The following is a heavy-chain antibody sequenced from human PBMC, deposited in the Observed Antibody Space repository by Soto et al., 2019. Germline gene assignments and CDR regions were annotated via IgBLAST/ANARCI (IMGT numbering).Heavy chain of an antibody. Sequence: GGSLRLSCAASGFTFSNDWMSWVSQAPGKELEWVGRIKSKTDGGTTDYAAPVKGRFTISRDDSKNTLYLQMNSLKTEDTAVYYCTGFWSGYYAAYYLDYWGRGTLDTGSA. D-gene: IGHD3-3*01. CDR1: GFTFSNDW. CDR3: TGFWSGYYAAYYLDY. V-gene: IGHV3-15*01. J-gene: IGHJ4*02. CDR2: IKSKTDGGTT.